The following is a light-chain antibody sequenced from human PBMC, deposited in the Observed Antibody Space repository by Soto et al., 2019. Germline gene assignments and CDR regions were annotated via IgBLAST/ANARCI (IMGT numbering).Light chain of an antibody. CDR1: QSINSW. CDR3: QKYDNHLLT. Sequence: DIQMTQSPSTLSASVGDRVTITCRASQSINSWLAWYQQKPGKAPKLLIYKASTLESGVPSRFSGGGSGTDFTLTINSLQPDDFATYYCQKYDNHLLTFGGGTKVDIK. CDR2: KAS. J-gene: IGKJ4*01. V-gene: IGKV1-5*03.